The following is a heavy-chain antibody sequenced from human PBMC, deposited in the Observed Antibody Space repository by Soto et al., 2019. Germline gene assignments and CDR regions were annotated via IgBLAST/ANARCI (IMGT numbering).Heavy chain of an antibody. V-gene: IGHV3-7*03. CDR3: AVYGYGVSAAAY. D-gene: IGHD4-17*01. CDR2: INQDGSER. Sequence: PGGSLRLSCAGSGLTFRNDWLSWVHQAPGKGLEWVANINQDGSERYYVDSVRGRFTISRDNVKNSLYLQLNSLRPEDTAVYYCAVYGYGVSAAAYWGQGTLVTVSS. J-gene: IGHJ4*02. CDR1: GLTFRNDW.